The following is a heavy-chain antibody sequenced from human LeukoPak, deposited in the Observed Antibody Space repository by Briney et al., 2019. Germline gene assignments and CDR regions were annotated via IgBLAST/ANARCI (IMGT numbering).Heavy chain of an antibody. D-gene: IGHD5-12*01. CDR2: IYHSGST. CDR3: ARRYSGYEYFDY. J-gene: IGHJ4*02. Sequence: SETLSLTCTVSGGSISSGGYFWNWIRQRPGKGLEWIGNIYHSGSTYHNPSLKSRVTISVDTSKNQFSLKLSSVTAADTAVYYCARRYSGYEYFDYWGQGTLVTVSS. CDR1: GGSISSGGYF. V-gene: IGHV4-31*03.